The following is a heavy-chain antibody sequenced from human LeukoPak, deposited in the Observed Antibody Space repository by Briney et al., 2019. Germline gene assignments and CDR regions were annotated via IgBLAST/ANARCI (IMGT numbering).Heavy chain of an antibody. V-gene: IGHV4-38-2*02. CDR3: ARDEARTGYIHY. D-gene: IGHD3-9*01. J-gene: IGHJ4*02. CDR2: IYISETT. CDR1: GYSISSGYY. Sequence: SETLSLTCTVSGYSISSGYYWGWIRQPPGKGLEWIGRIYISETTNYNPSLKSRVTMSLDTSKNQLSLRLTSVTAADTAVYYCARDEARTGYIHYWGQGTLITVSS.